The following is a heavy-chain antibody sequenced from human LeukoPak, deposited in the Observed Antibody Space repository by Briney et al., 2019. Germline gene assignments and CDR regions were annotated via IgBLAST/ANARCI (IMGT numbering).Heavy chain of an antibody. V-gene: IGHV1-58*01. CDR3: AADDQQLIL. Sequence: SVKVSCKASEFTFSNSAFQWVRQARGQRLEWMGWIVVGSGNTNYAQRFQERVIITRDMSTKTVYMELSSLKSEDTAVYYCAADDQQLILWGQGTLVAVSS. D-gene: IGHD2/OR15-2a*01. CDR1: EFTFSNSA. J-gene: IGHJ4*02. CDR2: IVVGSGNT.